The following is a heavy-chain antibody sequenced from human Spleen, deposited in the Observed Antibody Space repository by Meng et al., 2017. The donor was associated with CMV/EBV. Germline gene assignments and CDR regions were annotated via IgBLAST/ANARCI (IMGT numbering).Heavy chain of an antibody. V-gene: IGHV3-48*04. CDR3: ARGVRFDY. J-gene: IGHJ4*02. Sequence: GGSLRLSCAASGFTFSRYTMHWVRQAPGKGLEWVSYIGSSGNTIYYADSVKGRFTLSRVNAKNSLYLQMSSLRAEDTAVYYCARGVRFDYWGQGSLVTVSS. D-gene: IGHD4-23*01. CDR1: GFTFSRYT. CDR2: IGSSGNTI.